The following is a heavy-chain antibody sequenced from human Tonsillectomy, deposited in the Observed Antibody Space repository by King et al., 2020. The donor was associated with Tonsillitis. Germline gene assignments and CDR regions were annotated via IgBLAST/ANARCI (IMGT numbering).Heavy chain of an antibody. D-gene: IGHD3-10*01. CDR1: GFTFSSYG. CDR2: ISYDGSNK. CDR3: AKARLLWFGELGN. Sequence: VQLVESGGGVVQPGRSLRLSCAVSGFTFSSYGMHWVRQAPGKGLEWVAVISYDGSNKYYADSVKGRFTISRDNSKNTLFLQMNSLRAEDTAVYYCAKARLLWFGELGNWGQGTLVTVSS. V-gene: IGHV3-30*18. J-gene: IGHJ4*02.